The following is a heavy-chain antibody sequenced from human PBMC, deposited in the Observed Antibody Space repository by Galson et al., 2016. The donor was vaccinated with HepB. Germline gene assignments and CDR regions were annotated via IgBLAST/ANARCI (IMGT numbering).Heavy chain of an antibody. D-gene: IGHD6-6*01. J-gene: IGHJ4*02. Sequence: SLRLSCAASGFTFSSFAMSWVRQAPGRGLECVSLLYRDGFTYYADSVKGRFTISRDNSKNTFYLQMNSLRADDTAVYYCARDGRQDRGSIFDYWGQGTLVTVSS. CDR3: ARDGRQDRGSIFDY. CDR2: LYRDGFT. CDR1: GFTFSSFA. V-gene: IGHV3-66*01.